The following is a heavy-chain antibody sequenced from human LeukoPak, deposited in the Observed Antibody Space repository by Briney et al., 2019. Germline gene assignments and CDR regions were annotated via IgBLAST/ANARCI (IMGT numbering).Heavy chain of an antibody. V-gene: IGHV5-51*01. Sequence: GESLKISCKGSGYSFTSYWIGWVRQMPGKGLEWMGIIYPGDSDTRYSPSFQGQVTVSADKSISTAYLQWSSLKASDTAMYYCARQEQLVPNHFDYWGQGTLVTVSS. CDR3: ARQEQLVPNHFDY. D-gene: IGHD6-13*01. CDR1: GYSFTSYW. CDR2: IYPGDSDT. J-gene: IGHJ4*02.